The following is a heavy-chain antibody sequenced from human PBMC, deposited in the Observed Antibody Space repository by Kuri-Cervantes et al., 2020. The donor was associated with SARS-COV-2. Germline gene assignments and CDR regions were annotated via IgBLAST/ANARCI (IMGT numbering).Heavy chain of an antibody. Sequence: SETLSLTCTVSGGSISSGSYYWSWIRQPAGKGLEWLGRIYTSGSTNYNPSLKSRVTISVDTSKNQFSLKLSSVTAADTAVYYCARGPPDLGEEWFDPWGQGTLVTVSS. CDR1: GGSISSGSYY. CDR3: ARGPPDLGEEWFDP. CDR2: IYTSGST. D-gene: IGHD3-10*01. J-gene: IGHJ5*02. V-gene: IGHV4-61*02.